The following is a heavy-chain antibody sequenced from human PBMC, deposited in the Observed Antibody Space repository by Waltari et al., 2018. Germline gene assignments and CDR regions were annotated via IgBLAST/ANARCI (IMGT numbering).Heavy chain of an antibody. J-gene: IGHJ1*01. CDR2: IIPIFGTA. CDR3: ARDNFWSGFTSAEYFQH. D-gene: IGHD3-3*01. CDR1: GGTFSSYA. V-gene: IGHV1-69*01. Sequence: QVQLVQSGAEVKKPGSSVKVSCKASGGTFSSYAISWVRQAPGQGLEWMVGIIPIFGTANYAQKVQGRVTITADESTSTAYMELSSLRSEDTAVYYCARDNFWSGFTSAEYFQHWGQGTLVTVSS.